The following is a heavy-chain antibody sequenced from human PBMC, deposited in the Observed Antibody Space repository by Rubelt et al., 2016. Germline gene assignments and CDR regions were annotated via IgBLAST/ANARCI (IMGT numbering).Heavy chain of an antibody. CDR3: AKAGDTSMGYYFDY. CDR2: IWFDGSYK. Sequence: QVQLVESGGGVVQSGKSLRLSCAASGFTFSAYGMHWVRQPPGKGLEWVAVIWFDGSYKYYGDSFKGRFTISRDNSKNTLYLQMNSLRAEDTAVYYCAKAGDTSMGYYFDYWGQGTLVTVSS. V-gene: IGHV3-33*06. D-gene: IGHD5-18*01. CDR1: GFTFSAYG. J-gene: IGHJ4*02.